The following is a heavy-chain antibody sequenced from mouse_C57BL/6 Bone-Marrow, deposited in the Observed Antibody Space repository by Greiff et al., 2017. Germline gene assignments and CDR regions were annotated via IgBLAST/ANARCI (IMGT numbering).Heavy chain of an antibody. CDR1: GFTFSDYG. CDR2: ISNLAYSI. V-gene: IGHV5-15*01. D-gene: IGHD2-3*01. Sequence: VMLVESGGGLVQPGGSLKLSCAASGFTFSDYGMAWVRQAPRKGPEWVAFISNLAYSIYSADTVTGRFTISRENAKNTLYLEMSSLRSEDTAMYYCARRVYDGYYDYAMDYWGQGTSVTVSS. J-gene: IGHJ4*01. CDR3: ARRVYDGYYDYAMDY.